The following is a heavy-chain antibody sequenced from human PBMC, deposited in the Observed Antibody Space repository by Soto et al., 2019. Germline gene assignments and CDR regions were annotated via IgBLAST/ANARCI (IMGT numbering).Heavy chain of an antibody. CDR3: AKNGQPPYYYYGLDV. CDR2: ISGYNGDA. J-gene: IGHJ6*02. Sequence: ASVKVSCKASGGTFSSYAISWVRQAPGQGLEWMGWISGYNGDANYAQRFKGRVSMTIDTSTTTAYMELSTLTPDDTAVYYCAKNGQPPYYYYGLDVWGQGTTVTVSS. D-gene: IGHD2-8*01. CDR1: GGTFSSYA. V-gene: IGHV1-18*01.